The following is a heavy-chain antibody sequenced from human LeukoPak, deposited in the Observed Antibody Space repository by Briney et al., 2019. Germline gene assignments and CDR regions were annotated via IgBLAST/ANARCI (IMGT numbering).Heavy chain of an antibody. Sequence: ASVKVSCKTSGFTFSDSAIQWVRQAREQRLEWVGWIVVGTGNTNSAQKFQDRVTTTRDMTTTTAYMELSSLTSEDTAVYYCAASLSGFDNWGQGTLVTVSS. CDR2: IVVGTGNT. D-gene: IGHD1-26*01. CDR1: GFTFSDSA. CDR3: AASLSGFDN. J-gene: IGHJ4*02. V-gene: IGHV1-58*02.